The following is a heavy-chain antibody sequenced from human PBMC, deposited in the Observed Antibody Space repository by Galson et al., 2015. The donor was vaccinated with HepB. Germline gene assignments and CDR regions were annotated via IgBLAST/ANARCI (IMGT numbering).Heavy chain of an antibody. CDR2: INAGNGNT. CDR3: ARVAAVVDAFDI. CDR1: GYTFTSYA. D-gene: IGHD6-13*01. Sequence: SCKASGYTFTSYAMHWVRQAPGQRLEWMGWINAGNGNTKYSQKFQGRVTITRDTSASTAYMELSSLRSEDTAVYYCARVAAVVDAFDIWGQGTMVTVSS. J-gene: IGHJ3*02. V-gene: IGHV1-3*01.